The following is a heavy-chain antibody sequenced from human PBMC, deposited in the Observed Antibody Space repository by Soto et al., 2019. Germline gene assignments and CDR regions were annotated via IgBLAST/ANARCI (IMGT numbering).Heavy chain of an antibody. CDR3: ARLSYSSGLGRGYYFDY. Sequence: QVQLQESGPGLVKPSETLSLTCTVSGGSISSYYWSWIRQPPGKGLEWVGYIYYSGSTNYNPSLKSRVTISVDTSKNQFSLKLSSVTAADTAVYYCARLSYSSGLGRGYYFDYWGQGTLVTVSS. V-gene: IGHV4-59*08. J-gene: IGHJ4*02. D-gene: IGHD6-19*01. CDR2: IYYSGST. CDR1: GGSISSYY.